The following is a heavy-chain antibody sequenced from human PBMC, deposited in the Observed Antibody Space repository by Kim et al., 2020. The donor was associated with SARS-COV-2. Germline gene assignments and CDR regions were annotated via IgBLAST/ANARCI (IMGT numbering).Heavy chain of an antibody. D-gene: IGHD3-10*01. J-gene: IGHJ4*02. CDR3: ARGRSLWFRELGFDY. Sequence: GGSLRLSCAASGFTFSSYWMHWVRQAPGKGLVWVSRINSDGSSTSYADSVKGRFTISRDNAKNTLYLQMNSLRAEDTAVYYCARGRSLWFRELGFDYWGQGTLVTVSS. CDR1: GFTFSSYW. CDR2: INSDGSST. V-gene: IGHV3-74*01.